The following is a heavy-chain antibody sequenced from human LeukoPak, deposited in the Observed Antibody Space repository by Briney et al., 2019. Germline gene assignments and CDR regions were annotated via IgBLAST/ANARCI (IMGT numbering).Heavy chain of an antibody. CDR3: ARVPLKGDVYYYYMDV. D-gene: IGHD3-10*01. Sequence: PSETLSLTCTVSGGSISSYYWSWIRQPPGKGLEWIGYIYYSGSTNYNPSLKSRVTISVDTSKNQFSLKLSSVTAADTAVYYCARVPLKGDVYYYYMDVWGKGTTVTVSS. J-gene: IGHJ6*03. CDR2: IYYSGST. CDR1: GGSISSYY. V-gene: IGHV4-59*01.